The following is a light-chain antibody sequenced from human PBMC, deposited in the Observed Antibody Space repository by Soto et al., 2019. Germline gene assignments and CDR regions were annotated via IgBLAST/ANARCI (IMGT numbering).Light chain of an antibody. CDR1: GSNIGNNY. Sequence: QSVLTQPPSVSGAPGQRVTISCTGSGSNIGNNYVSWYQQLPGTAPKLLIYENNKRPSGIPDRFSGSKSGTSATLGITGLQTGDEADYYCGTWDSSLSAYVFGTGTKVTVL. CDR2: ENN. V-gene: IGLV1-51*02. CDR3: GTWDSSLSAYV. J-gene: IGLJ1*01.